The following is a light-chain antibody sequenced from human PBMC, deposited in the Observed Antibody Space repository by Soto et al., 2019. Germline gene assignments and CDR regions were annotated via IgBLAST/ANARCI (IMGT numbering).Light chain of an antibody. V-gene: IGLV2-8*01. CDR1: SSAVGGYNY. CDR2: EVS. Sequence: QSALTQPPSASGSPGQSVTISCTGTSSAVGGYNYVSSYQQHPGKAPKLIIYEVSKRPSGVPDRFSGSKSGNTSSLTGSGLQAEDESDYYCSSYAGSNNLVFGGGTQLTVL. J-gene: IGLJ2*01. CDR3: SSYAGSNNLV.